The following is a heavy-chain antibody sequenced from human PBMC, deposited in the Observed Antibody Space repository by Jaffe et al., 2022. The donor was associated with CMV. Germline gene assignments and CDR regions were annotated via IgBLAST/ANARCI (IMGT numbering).Heavy chain of an antibody. CDR2: ISAYNGNT. CDR3: ARSEGIADDKLNYYYYYYMDV. CDR1: GYTFTSYG. V-gene: IGHV1-18*04. Sequence: QVQLVQSGAEVKKPGASVKVSCKASGYTFTSYGISWVRQAPGQGLEWMGWISAYNGNTNYAQKLQGRVTMTTDTSTSTAYMELRSLRSDDTAVYYCARSEGIADDKLNYYYYYYMDVWGKGTTVTVSS. J-gene: IGHJ6*03. D-gene: IGHD6-13*01.